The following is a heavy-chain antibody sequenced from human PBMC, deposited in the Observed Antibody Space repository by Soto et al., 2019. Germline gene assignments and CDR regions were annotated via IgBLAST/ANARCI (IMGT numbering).Heavy chain of an antibody. CDR1: GGTFSSYA. Sequence: ASVKVSCKASGGTFSSYAISWVRQAPGKGLEWMGGFDPEDGETIYAQKFQGRVTMTEDTSTDTAYMELSSLRSEDTAVYYCARGRHYYYDSSGPSPFDIWGKGTMVTVPS. CDR3: ARGRHYYYDSSGPSPFDI. CDR2: FDPEDGET. D-gene: IGHD3-22*01. V-gene: IGHV1-24*01. J-gene: IGHJ3*02.